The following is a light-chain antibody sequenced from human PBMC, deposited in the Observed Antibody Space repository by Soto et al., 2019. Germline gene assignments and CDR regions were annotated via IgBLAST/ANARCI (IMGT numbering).Light chain of an antibody. J-gene: IGKJ1*01. V-gene: IGKV1-27*01. Sequence: DIQMTQSPSSLSASVGDRVTITCRASQGISNYLAWYQQRPGKVPKLLIYAASTLQSGVPSRCSGSGSGTDFTLTISSLQPEDVATYYCQKYNGVPWTFGQGTNVEIK. CDR1: QGISNY. CDR3: QKYNGVPWT. CDR2: AAS.